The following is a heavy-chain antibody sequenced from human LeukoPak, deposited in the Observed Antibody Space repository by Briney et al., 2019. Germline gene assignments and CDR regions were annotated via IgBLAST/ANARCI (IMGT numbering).Heavy chain of an antibody. CDR3: AKDPSRIAAAVSILDY. CDR2: IRGSGGST. D-gene: IGHD6-13*01. J-gene: IGHJ4*02. CDR1: GFTFSSYA. V-gene: IGHV3-23*01. Sequence: PGGSLRLSCAASGFTFSSYAMTWVRQAPGKGLEWVSAIRGSGGSTYYADSVKGRFTISRDNSKNTLYLQMNSLRAEDTAVYYCAKDPSRIAAAVSILDYWGQGTLVTVSS.